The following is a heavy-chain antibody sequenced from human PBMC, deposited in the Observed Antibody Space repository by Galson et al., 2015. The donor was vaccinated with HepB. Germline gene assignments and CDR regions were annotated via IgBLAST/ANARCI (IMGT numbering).Heavy chain of an antibody. J-gene: IGHJ4*02. V-gene: IGHV2-5*02. D-gene: IGHD3-10*01. CDR3: AHRWSDGSGNYGFDY. CDR2: IYWDDDK. CDR1: GFSLSTSGVS. Sequence: PALVKPTQTLTLTCTFSGFSLSTSGVSVGWIRQPPGKALEWLALIYWDDDKRYSPSLKSRLTISKDTSKNQVVLTMTNMDPVDTATYWCAHRWSDGSGNYGFDYWGQGTLVTVSS.